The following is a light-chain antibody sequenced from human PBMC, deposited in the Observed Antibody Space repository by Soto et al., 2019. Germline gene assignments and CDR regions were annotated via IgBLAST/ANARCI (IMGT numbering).Light chain of an antibody. CDR3: QQYNPYSPWT. CDR1: QSITGW. CDR2: KAS. J-gene: IGKJ1*01. V-gene: IGKV1-5*03. Sequence: DIQMTHSPPTLSASVGDRVAISRRASQSITGWLAWFQQKPGKAPKLLISKASKLESGVPSRFSGSGSGTDFTLTISGLQPDDFATYYCQQYNPYSPWTFGQGTKV.